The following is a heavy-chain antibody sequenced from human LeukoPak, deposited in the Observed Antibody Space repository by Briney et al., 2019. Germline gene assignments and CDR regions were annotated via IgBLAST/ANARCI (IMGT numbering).Heavy chain of an antibody. Sequence: SETLSLTCTVSGDSITNGGYYWTWIRQSPGKGLEWMGYIFHSGSTFYNPSLKSRLTMSVDTSKNQFSLKLSSVTAADTAVYYCASGAGSYGSVNVDNWFDPWGQGTLVTVSS. CDR2: IFHSGST. J-gene: IGHJ5*02. V-gene: IGHV4-30-2*06. CDR3: ASGAGSYGSVNVDNWFDP. D-gene: IGHD5-18*01. CDR1: GDSITNGGYY.